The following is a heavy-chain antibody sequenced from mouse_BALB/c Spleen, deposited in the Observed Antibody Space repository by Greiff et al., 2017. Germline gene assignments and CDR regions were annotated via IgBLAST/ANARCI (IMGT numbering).Heavy chain of an antibody. Sequence: EVKLVESGGGLVQPGGSLNLSCAASGFDFSRYWMSWARQAPGKGQEWIGEINPGSSTINYTPSLKDKFIISRDNAKNTLYLQMSKVRSEDTALYYCARRGTYYGNYGFAYWGQGTLVTVSA. CDR1: GFDFSRYW. D-gene: IGHD2-10*01. CDR2: INPGSSTI. V-gene: IGHV4-2*02. J-gene: IGHJ3*01. CDR3: ARRGTYYGNYGFAY.